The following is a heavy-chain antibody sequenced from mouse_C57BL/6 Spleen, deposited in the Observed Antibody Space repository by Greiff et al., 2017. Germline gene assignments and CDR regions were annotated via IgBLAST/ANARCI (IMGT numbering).Heavy chain of an antibody. V-gene: IGHV1-62-2*01. D-gene: IGHD2-12*01. J-gene: IGHJ1*03. CDR1: GYTFTEYT. CDR3: ARHEEGGNDGHWYFDG. Sequence: QVQLQQSGAELVKPGASVKLSCKASGYTFTEYTIHWVKQRSGQGLEWIGWFYPGSGSIKYNEKFKDKATLTADKSSSTVYMELSRLTSEDSAVYFCARHEEGGNDGHWYFDGWGTGATGTVSS. CDR2: FYPGSGSI.